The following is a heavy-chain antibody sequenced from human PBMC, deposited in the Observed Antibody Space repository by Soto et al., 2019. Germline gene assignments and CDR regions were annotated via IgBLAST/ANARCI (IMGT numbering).Heavy chain of an antibody. J-gene: IGHJ6*02. D-gene: IGHD3-10*01. CDR3: ARDEGGKTGRGHYYYGMDV. CDR2: ISSSSNYI. CDR1: GFTFSSYS. V-gene: IGHV3-21*01. Sequence: GGSLRLSCAASGFTFSSYSLNWVRHAPWKGLEWVSSISSSSNYIYYADSVKGRFTITRDNAKNSLYLEMNSLRAVDTAVYYCARDEGGKTGRGHYYYGMDVGGHGSKVTV.